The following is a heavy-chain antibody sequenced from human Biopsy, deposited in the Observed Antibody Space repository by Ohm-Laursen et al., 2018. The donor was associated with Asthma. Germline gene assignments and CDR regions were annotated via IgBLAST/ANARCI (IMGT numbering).Heavy chain of an antibody. CDR2: ISYTGNT. CDR1: GGSMSSSSYS. J-gene: IGHJ5*02. Sequence: GTLSLTCTVSGGSMSSSSYSWGWIRQPPGKGLEWIGSISYTGNTDIPSLRSRVTLSVDTSKNNFSLSLTSVTAADTAVYYCARTTYGHDGFDPWGQGTLVTVSS. CDR3: ARTTYGHDGFDP. D-gene: IGHD4-17*01. V-gene: IGHV4-39*02.